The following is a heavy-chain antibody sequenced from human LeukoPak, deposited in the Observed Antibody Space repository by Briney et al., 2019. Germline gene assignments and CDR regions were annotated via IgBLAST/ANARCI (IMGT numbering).Heavy chain of an antibody. D-gene: IGHD5-24*01. CDR3: ASGRDAYKTGY. J-gene: IGHJ4*02. Sequence: PSETLSLTCAVYGGSFSGYYWSWIRQRPEKGLEWIGCIFYNENTYYNPSLQSRVAISVDTSKNQFSLKLTSVTAADTAVYYCASGRDAYKTGYWGQGTLVTVSS. CDR2: IFYNENT. CDR1: GGSFSGYY. V-gene: IGHV4-31*11.